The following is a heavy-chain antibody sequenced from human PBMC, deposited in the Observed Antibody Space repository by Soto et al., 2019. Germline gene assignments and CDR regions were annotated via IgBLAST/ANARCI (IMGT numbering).Heavy chain of an antibody. CDR2: INPNRGNT. V-gene: IGHV1-8*01. Sequence: GASGKVSCKASGYTFTSFYINWVRQATGKGLDGMGGINPNRGNTGYEKKFQGRVTMTRKPSIRTAYMELSRLRSEETAVYYFARGATIFGVVNVYAYWAQGTLVTVSS. D-gene: IGHD3-3*01. J-gene: IGHJ4*02. CDR1: GYTFTSFY. CDR3: ARGATIFGVVNVYAY.